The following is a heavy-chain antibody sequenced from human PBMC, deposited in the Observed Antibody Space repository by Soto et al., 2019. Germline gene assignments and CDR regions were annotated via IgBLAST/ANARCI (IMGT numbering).Heavy chain of an antibody. CDR3: ARGGSDNRYCSSTSCYTYYFDY. Sequence: SVKVYCKASGYTFSRYAISWVRQAPGQGLEWMGGIIPIFGTANYAQKFQGRVTITADESTSTAYMELSSLRSEDTAVYYCARGGSDNRYCSSTSCYTYYFDYWGQGTLVTVSS. J-gene: IGHJ4*02. V-gene: IGHV1-69*13. D-gene: IGHD2-2*02. CDR1: GYTFSRYA. CDR2: IIPIFGTA.